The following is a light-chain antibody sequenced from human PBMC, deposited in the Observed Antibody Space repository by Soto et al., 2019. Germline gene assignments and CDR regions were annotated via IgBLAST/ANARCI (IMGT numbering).Light chain of an antibody. CDR2: DVS. J-gene: IGLJ1*01. Sequence: QSALTQPRSVSGSPGQSVTISCTGTSSDVGGYNYVSWYQQHPGKAPKLMIYDVSKRPSGVPDRFSGSKSGNTASLTISGLQAEDEADYYCCSYAGRYTLTVFGTGTKLTLL. V-gene: IGLV2-11*01. CDR3: CSYAGRYTLTV. CDR1: SSDVGGYNY.